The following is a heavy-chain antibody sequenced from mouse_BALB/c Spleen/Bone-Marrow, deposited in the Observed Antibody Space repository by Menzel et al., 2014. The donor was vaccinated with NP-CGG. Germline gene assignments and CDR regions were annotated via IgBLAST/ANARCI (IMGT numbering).Heavy chain of an antibody. D-gene: IGHD2-4*01. V-gene: IGHV14-3*02. Sequence: DVHLVESGAELVKPGASVKLSCTASGFNIKDTYMHWVKQRPEQGLEWIGRIDPANGNTKYDPKFQGKATITADTSSNTAYLQLSSLTSEDTAAYYCASLDDYIYWGQGTLVTVSA. CDR3: ASLDDYIY. CDR2: IDPANGNT. CDR1: GFNIKDTY. J-gene: IGHJ3*01.